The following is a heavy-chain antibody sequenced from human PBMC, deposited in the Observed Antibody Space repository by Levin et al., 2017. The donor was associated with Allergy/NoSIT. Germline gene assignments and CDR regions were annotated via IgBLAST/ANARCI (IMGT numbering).Heavy chain of an antibody. CDR2: IYPGDSDT. V-gene: IGHV5-51*01. Sequence: GGSLRLSCKVSGYSFTNYWIGWVRQMPGKGLEWMGIIYPGDSDTRYRPSFQGQVTISVDKSISTAYLKWSSLKASDTAMYYCARVHQRTNSNSRQLWFGDYYFDYWGQGTLVTVSS. CDR3: ARVHQRTNSNSRQLWFGDYYFDY. CDR1: GYSFTNYW. D-gene: IGHD3-10*01. J-gene: IGHJ4*02.